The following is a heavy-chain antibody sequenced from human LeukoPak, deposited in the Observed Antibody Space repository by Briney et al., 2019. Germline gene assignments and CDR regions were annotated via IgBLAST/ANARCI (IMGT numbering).Heavy chain of an antibody. V-gene: IGHV3-9*03. D-gene: IGHD2-2*01. CDR1: GFTFDRYG. J-gene: IGHJ3*02. CDR2: ISRNSGDL. Sequence: PGRSLRLSCAASGFTFDRYGMHWVRQLPGKGLEWVSTISRNSGDLAYADSVKGRFTISRDNSKNSLYLEMNSLRPEDMALYYCVKDIGGGCSRTTCYESGAFDIWGQGTMVTVSS. CDR3: VKDIGGGCSRTTCYESGAFDI.